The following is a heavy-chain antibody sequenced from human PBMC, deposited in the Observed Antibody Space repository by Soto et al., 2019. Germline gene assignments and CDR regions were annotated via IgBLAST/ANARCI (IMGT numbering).Heavy chain of an antibody. D-gene: IGHD4-4*01. V-gene: IGHV4-34*01. J-gene: IGHJ5*02. Sequence: QVQLQQWGAGLLKPSESLPLTCAVYGGSFSGYYWTWIRQPPGKGLEWIGESTHSGSTKYNPALRSRVTMSVGTSQNQFSPTLTSVTAADTAVYYCARMKGPRCYDISNFGGWFDPWGQGTLVTVSS. CDR2: STHSGST. CDR3: ARMKGPRCYDISNFGGWFDP. CDR1: GGSFSGYY.